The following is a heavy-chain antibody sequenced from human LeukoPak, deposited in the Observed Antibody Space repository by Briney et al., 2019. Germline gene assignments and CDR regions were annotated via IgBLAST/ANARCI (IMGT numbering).Heavy chain of an antibody. Sequence: PGGSLRLSCAASGFTVSSNYMSWVRQAPGKGLEWVSVIYSGGSTYYADSVKGRFTISRDNAKNSLFLQMNSLRAEDTAVYYCARDGRNGYEDDYWGQGTLVTVSS. J-gene: IGHJ4*02. V-gene: IGHV3-53*01. CDR1: GFTVSSNY. D-gene: IGHD5-12*01. CDR2: IYSGGST. CDR3: ARDGRNGYEDDY.